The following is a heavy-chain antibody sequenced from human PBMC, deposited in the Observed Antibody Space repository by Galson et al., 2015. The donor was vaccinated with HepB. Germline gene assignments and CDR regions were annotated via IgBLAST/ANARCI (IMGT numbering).Heavy chain of an antibody. Sequence: TLSLTCTVSGGSISSGGYYWSWIRQHPGKGLEWIGYIYYSGSTYYNPSLKSRVTISVDTSKNQFSLKLSSVTAADTAVYYCARDFPRYYDSTNAFDIWGQGTMVTVSS. CDR2: IYYSGST. D-gene: IGHD3-22*01. CDR3: ARDFPRYYDSTNAFDI. CDR1: GGSISSGGYY. V-gene: IGHV4-31*03. J-gene: IGHJ3*02.